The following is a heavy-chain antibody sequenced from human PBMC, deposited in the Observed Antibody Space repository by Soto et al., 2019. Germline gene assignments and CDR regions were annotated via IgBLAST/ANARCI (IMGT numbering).Heavy chain of an antibody. V-gene: IGHV3-23*01. Sequence: GSLRLSCAASGFSFSSLAMSWVRQAPGKGLEWVSSISGRGVDTLYADSVKGRFTISRDNSRNTLYLQVHSLRAEDTAVYYCAKDQTDVTLFDYLGQGTLVTLVL. J-gene: IGHJ4*02. D-gene: IGHD2-21*02. CDR3: AKDQTDVTLFDY. CDR2: ISGRGVDT. CDR1: GFSFSSLA.